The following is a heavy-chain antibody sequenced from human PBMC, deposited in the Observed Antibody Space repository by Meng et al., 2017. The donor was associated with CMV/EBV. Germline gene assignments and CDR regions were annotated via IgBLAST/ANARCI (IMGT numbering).Heavy chain of an antibody. CDR3: AAELVADYYYYYGMDV. CDR1: GFTFSDYY. V-gene: IGHV3-11*04. CDR2: ISSSGSTI. Sequence: GGSLRLSCAASGFTFSDYYMSWIRQAPGKGLGWVSYISSSGSTIYYADSVKGRFTISRDNAKNSLYLQMNSLRAEHTAVYYCAAELVADYYYYYGMDVWGQGTTVTVSS. D-gene: IGHD2-8*02. J-gene: IGHJ6*02.